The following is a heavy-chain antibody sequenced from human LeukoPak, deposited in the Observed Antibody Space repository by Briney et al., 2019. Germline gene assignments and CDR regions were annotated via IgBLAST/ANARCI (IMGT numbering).Heavy chain of an antibody. CDR1: GFTFSSYS. V-gene: IGHV3-21*01. D-gene: IGHD3-3*01. J-gene: IGHJ5*02. Sequence: NTGGSLRLSCAASGFTFSSYSMNWVRQAPGKGLEWVSSISSSSSYIYYADSVKGRFTISRDNAKNSLYLQMNSLRAEDTAVYYCARAYDFWSGYCRRPDWFDPWGQGTLVTVSS. CDR2: ISSSSSYI. CDR3: ARAYDFWSGYCRRPDWFDP.